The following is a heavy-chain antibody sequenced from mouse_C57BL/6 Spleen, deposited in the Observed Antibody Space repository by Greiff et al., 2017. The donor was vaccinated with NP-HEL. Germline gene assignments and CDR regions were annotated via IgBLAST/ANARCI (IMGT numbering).Heavy chain of an antibody. CDR2: IWGDGST. Sequence: QVQLKESGPGLVAPSQSLSITCTVSGFSLTSYGVSWVRQPPGQGLEWLGVIWGDGSTNYHSALISRLSISKDNSKSQVFLKLHNLQTDDTATCDCAQPNCDDYAMDYWGQGTSVTVSS. D-gene: IGHD4-1*01. CDR1: GFSLTSYG. J-gene: IGHJ4*01. V-gene: IGHV2-3*01. CDR3: AQPNCDDYAMDY.